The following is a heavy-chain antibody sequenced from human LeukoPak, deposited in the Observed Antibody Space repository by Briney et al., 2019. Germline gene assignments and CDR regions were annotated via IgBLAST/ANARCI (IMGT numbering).Heavy chain of an antibody. Sequence: GASVKVSCKTSGYTFTSYGLSWVRQAPGQGLEWMGCIITYNGNTYYSQKLQGRVTMTTDTSTSTAYMELGSLRSDDTAVYYCAKTTVTSEEYFYYYMDVWGKGTTVTVSS. CDR1: GYTFTSYG. J-gene: IGHJ6*03. CDR3: AKTTVTSEEYFYYYMDV. CDR2: IITYNGNT. D-gene: IGHD4-17*01. V-gene: IGHV1-18*01.